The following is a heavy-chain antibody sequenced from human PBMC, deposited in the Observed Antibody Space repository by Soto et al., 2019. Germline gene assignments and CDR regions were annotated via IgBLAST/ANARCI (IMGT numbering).Heavy chain of an antibody. Sequence: QVHLVQSGAEVKKPGASVRVSCKASGYTFSNYGISWVRQAPGQGLECMGWISAYSGKTNYAQSLQVRVTMTTDTSTNTAYMELRSLTSDDTAVYYCARTGELRFDSWGQGTLVTVSS. CDR1: GYTFSNYG. CDR3: ARTGELRFDS. CDR2: ISAYSGKT. J-gene: IGHJ4*02. D-gene: IGHD1-7*01. V-gene: IGHV1-18*01.